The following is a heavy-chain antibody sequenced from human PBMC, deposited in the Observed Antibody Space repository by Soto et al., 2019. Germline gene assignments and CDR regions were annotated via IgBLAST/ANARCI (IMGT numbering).Heavy chain of an antibody. J-gene: IGHJ4*02. V-gene: IGHV4-31*03. D-gene: IGHD2-15*01. Sequence: QVQLQESGPGLVRPSQTLSLTCTVSGGSINSGDSYWNWIRQNPEKGLEGIGYINYRGTTFYNPSLKSRIIISADTSENQFSLKLNSVTAADTAVYYCVREAPGVAPYWGQGTLVTVSS. CDR1: GGSINSGDSY. CDR2: INYRGTT. CDR3: VREAPGVAPY.